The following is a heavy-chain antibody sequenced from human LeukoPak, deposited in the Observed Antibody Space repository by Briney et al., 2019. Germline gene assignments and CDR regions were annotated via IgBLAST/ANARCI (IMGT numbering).Heavy chain of an antibody. CDR1: GFTFSSYS. CDR3: ARVPDIVVDSYYYYMDV. D-gene: IGHD2-2*01. J-gene: IGHJ6*03. CDR2: ISSSSSTI. Sequence: GGSLRLSCAASGFTFSSYSMNWVRQAPGKGLEWVSYISSSSSTIYYADSVKGRFTISRDNAKNSLYLQMNSLRAEDTAVYYCARVPDIVVDSYYYYMDVWGKGTMVTVSS. V-gene: IGHV3-48*01.